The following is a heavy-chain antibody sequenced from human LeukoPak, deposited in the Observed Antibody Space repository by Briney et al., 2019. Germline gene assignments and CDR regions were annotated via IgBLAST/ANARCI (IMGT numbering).Heavy chain of an antibody. Sequence: GESLKISCKGSGYSFASYWIGWVRQMPGKGLEWVGIMYPGNSDTRYSPSFQGQVTISADKSITTAYLQWSSLKASDTATYYWGRKGIPQGSWYYSDYGAQGPLVPVS. V-gene: IGHV5-51*01. CDR2: MYPGNSDT. CDR1: GYSFASYW. D-gene: IGHD6-13*01. CDR3: GRKGIPQGSWYYSDY. J-gene: IGHJ4*02.